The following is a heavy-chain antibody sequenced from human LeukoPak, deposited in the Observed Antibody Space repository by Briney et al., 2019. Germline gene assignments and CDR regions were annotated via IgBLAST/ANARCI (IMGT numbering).Heavy chain of an antibody. CDR1: GFTFSSYA. D-gene: IGHD6-19*01. CDR2: ISGSGGST. CDR3: AKDRRSQWLVQDY. J-gene: IGHJ4*02. V-gene: IGHV3-23*01. Sequence: AGGSLRLSCAASGFTFSSYAMSWVRQAPGKGLEWVSAISGSGGSTYYPDSVKGRFTISRDNSKNTLYLQMNSLRAEDTAVYYCAKDRRSQWLVQDYWGQGTLVTVSS.